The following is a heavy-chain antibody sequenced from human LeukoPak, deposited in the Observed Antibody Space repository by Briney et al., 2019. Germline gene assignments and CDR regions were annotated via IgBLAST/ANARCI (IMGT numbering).Heavy chain of an antibody. Sequence: RASVTVSSKASGYTFTVYYMHWGRQAPGQGLEWMGWINPNSGGTNYAQKFQGRVTMTRDTSISTAYMELSRLRSDDTAVYYCARKVPAVPFDYWGQGTLVTVSS. V-gene: IGHV1-2*02. J-gene: IGHJ4*02. D-gene: IGHD2-2*01. CDR1: GYTFTVYY. CDR3: ARKVPAVPFDY. CDR2: INPNSGGT.